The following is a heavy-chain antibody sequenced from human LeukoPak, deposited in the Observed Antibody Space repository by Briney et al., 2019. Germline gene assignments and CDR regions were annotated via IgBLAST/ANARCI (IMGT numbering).Heavy chain of an antibody. CDR3: ARGKSPGY. CDR2: IDHSGST. V-gene: IGHV4-34*01. Sequence: SSETLSLTCAVYGGSFSGYYWSWIRQPPGKGLEWIGEIDHSGSTNYNPSLKSRVTISADTSKNQFSLKLSSVTAADTAVYYCARGKSPGYWGQGTLVTVSS. CDR1: GGSFSGYY. J-gene: IGHJ4*02.